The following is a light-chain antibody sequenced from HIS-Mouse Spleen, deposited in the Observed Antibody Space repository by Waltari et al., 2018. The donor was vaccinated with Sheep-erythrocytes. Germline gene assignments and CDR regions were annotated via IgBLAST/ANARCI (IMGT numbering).Light chain of an antibody. CDR3: QQSYSTPYT. Sequence: DIQMTQSPSSLSASVGARVTITCRASQSISSYLNWYQQKPGKAPKLLIYAASSVQSGVPLRFSGSGSGTDVTLTISSLQPEDFATYYCQQSYSTPYTFGQGTQLEIK. CDR1: QSISSY. CDR2: AAS. V-gene: IGKV1-39*01. J-gene: IGKJ2*01.